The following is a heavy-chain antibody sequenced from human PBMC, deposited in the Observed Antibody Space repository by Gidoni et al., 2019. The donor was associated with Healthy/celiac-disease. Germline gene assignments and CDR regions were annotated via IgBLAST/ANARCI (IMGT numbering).Heavy chain of an antibody. CDR3: AKDSYYDILTGYDY. CDR1: GFTFDDYA. V-gene: IGHV3-9*01. Sequence: EVQLVESGGGLVQPGRSLRLSCAASGFTFDDYAMHWVRQASGKGLEWGSGSSWNSGSIGYADSVKGRFTISRDNAKNSLYLQMNSLRAEDTALYYCAKDSYYDILTGYDYWGQGTLVTVSS. CDR2: SSWNSGSI. D-gene: IGHD3-9*01. J-gene: IGHJ4*02.